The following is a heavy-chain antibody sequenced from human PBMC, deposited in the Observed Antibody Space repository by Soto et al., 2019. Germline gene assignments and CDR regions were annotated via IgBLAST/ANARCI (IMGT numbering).Heavy chain of an antibody. CDR1: GYSFTSYW. CDR2: IYPGDSDT. Sequence: RRASLKISCKGSGYSFTSYWIGWVRQMPGKGLEGMGIIYPGDSDTRYSPSFQGQVTISADKSISTAYLQWSRLKAQDPAMYYCARLAHYYYGMDVWGQVTTVTVS. J-gene: IGHJ6*02. V-gene: IGHV5-51*01. CDR3: ARLAHYYYGMDV.